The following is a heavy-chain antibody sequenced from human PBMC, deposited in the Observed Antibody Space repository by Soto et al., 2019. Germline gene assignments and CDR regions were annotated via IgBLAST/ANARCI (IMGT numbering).Heavy chain of an antibody. CDR1: GYTFTSYD. D-gene: IGHD6-13*01. Sequence: QVQLVQSGAEVKKPGASVKVSCKASGYTFTSYDINWVRQATGQGLEWMGWMNPNSGNTGYAQKFQGRVTMTRNNSICTAYMELSSLRSEDTAVYYCARVREIRIAAAGMGYLGQGTLVTVSS. V-gene: IGHV1-8*01. J-gene: IGHJ4*02. CDR3: ARVREIRIAAAGMGY. CDR2: MNPNSGNT.